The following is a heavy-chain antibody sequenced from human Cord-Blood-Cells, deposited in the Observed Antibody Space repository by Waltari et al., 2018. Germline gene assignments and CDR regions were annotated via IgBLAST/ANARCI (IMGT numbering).Heavy chain of an antibody. D-gene: IGHD6-25*01. CDR3: ARGLAAAPYLFDP. J-gene: IGHJ5*02. Sequence: QVQLQQWGAALSQPSATLSPTCALSGGSFGGYYWRRTRQPPGKGLEWIGEINHSGSTNYNPSLKSRVTISVDTSKNQFSLKLSSVTAADTAVYYCARGLAAAPYLFDPWGQGTLVTVSS. V-gene: IGHV4-34*01. CDR2: INHSGST. CDR1: GGSFGGYY.